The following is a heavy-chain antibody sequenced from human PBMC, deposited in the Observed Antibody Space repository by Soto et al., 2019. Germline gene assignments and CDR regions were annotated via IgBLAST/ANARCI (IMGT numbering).Heavy chain of an antibody. CDR2: ISAYNGNT. Sequence: ASVKVSCKASGYTFTSYGISWVRQAPGQGLEWMGWISAYNGNTNYAQKLQGRVTMTTDTSTSTAYMELRSLRSDGTAVYYCARDSGNYYYYYGMDVWGQGTTVTVSS. CDR1: GYTFTSYG. D-gene: IGHD2-15*01. CDR3: ARDSGNYYYYYGMDV. J-gene: IGHJ6*02. V-gene: IGHV1-18*01.